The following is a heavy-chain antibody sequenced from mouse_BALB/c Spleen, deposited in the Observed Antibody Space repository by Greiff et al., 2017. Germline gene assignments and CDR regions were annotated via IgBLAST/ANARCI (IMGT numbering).Heavy chain of an antibody. J-gene: IGHJ2*01. CDR1: GFNFKDTY. D-gene: IGHD3-2*01. CDR3: ARPPRQLGLYYFDY. Sequence: EVQLQESGAELVKPGASVKLSCTASGFNFKDTYMHWVKQRPEQGLEWIGRIDPANGNTKYDPKFQGKATITADTSSNTAYLQLSSLTSEDTAVYYCARPPRQLGLYYFDYWGQGTTLTVSS. CDR2: IDPANGNT. V-gene: IGHV14-3*02.